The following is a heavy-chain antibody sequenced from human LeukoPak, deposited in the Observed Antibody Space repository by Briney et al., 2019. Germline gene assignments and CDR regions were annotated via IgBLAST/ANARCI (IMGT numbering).Heavy chain of an antibody. CDR1: GYTFTSYG. V-gene: IGHV1-46*01. D-gene: IGHD3-3*01. J-gene: IGHJ4*02. Sequence: ASVKVSCKASGYTFTSYGISWVRQAPGQGLEWMGIINPSGGSTSYAQKFQGRVTMTRDMSTSTVYMELSSLRSEDTAVYYCARGPTRGPYYDFWSGYYTGSPFDYWGQGTLVTVSS. CDR2: INPSGGST. CDR3: ARGPTRGPYYDFWSGYYTGSPFDY.